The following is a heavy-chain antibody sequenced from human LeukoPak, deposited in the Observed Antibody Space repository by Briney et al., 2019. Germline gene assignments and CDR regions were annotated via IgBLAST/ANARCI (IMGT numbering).Heavy chain of an antibody. CDR2: INYSGST. D-gene: IGHD4-17*01. V-gene: IGHV4-34*01. Sequence: PSETLSLSCAVYGETFSGFYWSWIRQPPGQGLEWIGEINYSGSTNYNPSLKSRVTIPVDPSKNQFSLNLNSVTAADTAVYYCARISTVTHQFDYWGQGMLVTVSS. CDR1: GETFSGFY. J-gene: IGHJ4*02. CDR3: ARISTVTHQFDY.